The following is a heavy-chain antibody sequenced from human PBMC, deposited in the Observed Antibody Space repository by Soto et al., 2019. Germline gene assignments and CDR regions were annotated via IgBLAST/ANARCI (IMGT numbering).Heavy chain of an antibody. CDR3: AKIRRKGVYAENDY. J-gene: IGHJ4*02. V-gene: IGHV3-23*01. D-gene: IGHD2-8*01. CDR2: ISGSGGST. Sequence: GGSLRLSCAASGFTFSSYAMSWVRQAPGKGLEWVSAISGSGGSTYYADSVKGRFTISRDNSKNTLYLKMNSLRAEDTAVYYCAKIRRKGVYAENDYSGPGTLVTV. CDR1: GFTFSSYA.